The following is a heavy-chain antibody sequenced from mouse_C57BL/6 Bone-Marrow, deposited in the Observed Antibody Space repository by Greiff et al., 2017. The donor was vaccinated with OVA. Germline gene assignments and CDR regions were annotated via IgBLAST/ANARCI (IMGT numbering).Heavy chain of an antibody. J-gene: IGHJ1*03. CDR1: GFNIKDDY. Sequence: VQLQQSGAELVRPGASVKLSCTASGFNIKDDYMHWVKQRPEQGLEWIGWIDPENGDTEYASKFQGKATITADTSSNTAYLQLSSLPSEDTAVYYCTTADYGDVWGTGTTVTVSS. V-gene: IGHV14-4*01. CDR2: IDPENGDT. D-gene: IGHD2-4*01. CDR3: TTADYGDV.